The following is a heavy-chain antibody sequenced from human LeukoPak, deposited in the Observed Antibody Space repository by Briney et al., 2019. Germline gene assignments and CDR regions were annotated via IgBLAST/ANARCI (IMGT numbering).Heavy chain of an antibody. CDR2: INHSGST. CDR1: GGSFSGYY. CDR3: ARDPRYYGSESVEDY. Sequence: SETLSLTCAVYGGSFSGYYWSWIRQPPGKGLEWIGEINHSGSTNYNPSLKSRVTISVDTSKNQFSLKLSSVTAADTAVYYCARDPRYYGSESVEDYWGQGTLVTVSS. J-gene: IGHJ4*02. V-gene: IGHV4-34*01. D-gene: IGHD3-10*01.